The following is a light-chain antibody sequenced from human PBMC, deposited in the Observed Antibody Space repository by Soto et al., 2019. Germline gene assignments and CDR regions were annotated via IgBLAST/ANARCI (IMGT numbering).Light chain of an antibody. V-gene: IGKV3-11*01. CDR3: QQRSNWIT. CDR2: DAS. Sequence: EIVLTQSPGTLSLSPGERATLSCRASQSVSSYLAWYRQKPGQAPRLLIYDASNRATGIPARFSGSGSGTDFTLTISSLEPEDFAVYHCQQRSNWITFGQGTRLEIK. J-gene: IGKJ5*01. CDR1: QSVSSY.